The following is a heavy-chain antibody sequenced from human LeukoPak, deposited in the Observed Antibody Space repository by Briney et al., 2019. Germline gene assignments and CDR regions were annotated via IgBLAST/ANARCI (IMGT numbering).Heavy chain of an antibody. CDR3: ASAMTTVTTMYFDY. Sequence: GASVKVSCKASGYTFTSYGISWVRQAPGQGLEWMGWISAYNGNTNHAQKFQGRVTMTTDTSTSTAYMELRSLRSDDTAVYYCASAMTTVTTMYFDYWGQGTLVTVSS. V-gene: IGHV1-18*01. CDR1: GYTFTSYG. J-gene: IGHJ4*02. CDR2: ISAYNGNT. D-gene: IGHD4-11*01.